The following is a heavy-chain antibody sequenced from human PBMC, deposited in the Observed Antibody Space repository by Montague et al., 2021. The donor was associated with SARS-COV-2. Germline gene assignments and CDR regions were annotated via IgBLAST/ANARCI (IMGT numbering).Heavy chain of an antibody. CDR1: GFTFSTYT. Sequence: SLRLSCAASGFTFSTYTMNWVRQAPGQGLEWVSSITASSIYMYYAGSVKGRFTISRDNAKNSLYLQMNSLRAEDTAVYYCTRDAFTMIIDAFNIWGQGTKVTVSS. V-gene: IGHV3-21*01. D-gene: IGHD3-22*01. CDR3: TRDAFTMIIDAFNI. CDR2: ITASSIYM. J-gene: IGHJ3*02.